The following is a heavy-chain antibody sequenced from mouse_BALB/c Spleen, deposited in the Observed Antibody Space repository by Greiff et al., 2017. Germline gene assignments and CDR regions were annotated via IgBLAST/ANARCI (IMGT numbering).Heavy chain of an antibody. Sequence: VQLQQSGAELVKPGASVKLSCKASGYTFTSYYMYWVKQRPGQGLEWIGEINPSNGGTNFNEKFKSKATLTVDKSSSTAYMQLSSLTSEDSAVYYCTRSQFITTATFAYWDQGTLVTVSA. CDR2: INPSNGGT. J-gene: IGHJ3*01. CDR3: TRSQFITTATFAY. CDR1: GYTFTSYY. V-gene: IGHV1S81*02. D-gene: IGHD1-2*01.